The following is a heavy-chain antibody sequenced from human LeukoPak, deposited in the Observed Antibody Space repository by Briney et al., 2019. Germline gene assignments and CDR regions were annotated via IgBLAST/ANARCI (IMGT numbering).Heavy chain of an antibody. CDR2: IYNSGTT. J-gene: IGHJ4*02. V-gene: IGHV4-59*01. CDR3: AGGGYCDISSCSAPLFDW. D-gene: IGHD2-15*01. CDR1: GGSFTRYY. Sequence: PSETLSLTCTVSGGSFTRYYWNWIRQPPGKGLEWVGYIYNSGTTNYNPFLKSRATISADTSKRQVSLRLSSVTAADTAVYYCAGGGYCDISSCSAPLFDWWGQGTPVTVSS.